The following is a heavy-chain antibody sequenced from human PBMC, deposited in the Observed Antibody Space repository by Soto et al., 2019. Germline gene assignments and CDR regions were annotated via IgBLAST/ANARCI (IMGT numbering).Heavy chain of an antibody. Sequence: PSETLSHTCDVFDGYFRDYSCTWIIQTPGKGQKWIGQINHSGSANYNPSLKSRVTISVHTSNSQFSLELSSVTAADMAVYYCVRGLITGSQYSGGLHYFDSWGQGTQVTVSS. D-gene: IGHD1-26*01. CDR2: INHSGSA. CDR1: DGYFRDYS. V-gene: IGHV4-34*01. CDR3: VRGLITGSQYSGGLHYFDS. J-gene: IGHJ4*02.